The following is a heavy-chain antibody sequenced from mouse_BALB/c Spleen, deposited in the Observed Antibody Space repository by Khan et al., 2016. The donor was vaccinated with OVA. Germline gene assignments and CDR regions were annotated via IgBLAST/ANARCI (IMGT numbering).Heavy chain of an antibody. CDR2: INPSNGGT. CDR1: GYTFTSYY. J-gene: IGHJ3*01. V-gene: IGHV1S81*02. Sequence: QVQLQQSGADLVKPGASVKLSCKASGYTFTSYYMSWLNQRPGQGLEWIGDINPSNGGTNFNETFKSKATLTVDKSSSTAYMQLSSLTSEDSAVYDCTRRGTSRATLWFAYWGQGTLVTVSA. D-gene: IGHD3-1*01. CDR3: TRRGTSRATLWFAY.